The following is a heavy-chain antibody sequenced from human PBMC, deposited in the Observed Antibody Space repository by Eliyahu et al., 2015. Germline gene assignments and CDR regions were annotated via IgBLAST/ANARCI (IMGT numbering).Heavy chain of an antibody. J-gene: IGHJ4*02. D-gene: IGHD3-10*01. CDR2: ISYDGSNI. CDR3: ARDDIQSPGSTVGYFDY. V-gene: IGHV3-30*01. CDR1: GXTFRXNX. Sequence: QEHLVESGGGVVQPGRSLRLSCAASGXTFRXNXMHWVRQAPGKGVEWVALISYDGSNIRYGDSVKGRFTISRDNSNHALFLQMNSLRAEDTAVYYCARDDIQSPGSTVGYFDYWGPGTLVTVSS.